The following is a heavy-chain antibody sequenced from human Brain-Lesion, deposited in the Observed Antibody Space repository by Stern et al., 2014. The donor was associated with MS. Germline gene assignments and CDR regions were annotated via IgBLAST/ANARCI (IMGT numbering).Heavy chain of an antibody. CDR2: IYYSGTT. CDR1: GGSISSDNYY. V-gene: IGHV4-31*03. Sequence: VQLVESGPGLVKPSQNLSLTCTVSGGSISSDNYYWPWSARTPGRALEWIGHIYYSGTTYYNPSLKSRVSITVDTSKNLFSLRLSSVTAADTAVYYCARDHFTTSLDVWGHGTTVTVS. D-gene: IGHD2-2*01. CDR3: ARDHFTTSLDV. J-gene: IGHJ6*02.